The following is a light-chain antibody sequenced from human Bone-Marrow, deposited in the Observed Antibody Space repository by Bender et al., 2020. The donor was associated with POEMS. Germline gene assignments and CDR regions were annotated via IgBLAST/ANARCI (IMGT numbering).Light chain of an antibody. CDR3: AAWEDSLNGWV. Sequence: QSVLTQPPSASGTPGQRVNISCSGSSSNIGTNPVNWYQQLPGTAPKLLIYINNQRPPGVPDRFSGSKSGTSASLAISGLQSEDETDYYCAAWEDSLNGWVFGGGTKLTVL. V-gene: IGLV1-44*01. J-gene: IGLJ3*02. CDR2: INN. CDR1: SSNIGTNP.